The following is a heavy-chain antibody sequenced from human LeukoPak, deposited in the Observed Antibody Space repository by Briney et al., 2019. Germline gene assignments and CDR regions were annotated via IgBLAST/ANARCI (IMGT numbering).Heavy chain of an antibody. V-gene: IGHV3-21*01. CDR1: GFIFSHYE. CDR2: ISSSSSYI. CDR3: ARDHGDAFDI. J-gene: IGHJ3*02. Sequence: PGGSLRLSCAASGFIFSHYEMNWVRQAPGKGLEWVSSISSSSSYIYYADSVKGRFTISRDNAKNSLYLQMNSLRAEDTAVYYCARDHGDAFDIWGQGTMVTVSS.